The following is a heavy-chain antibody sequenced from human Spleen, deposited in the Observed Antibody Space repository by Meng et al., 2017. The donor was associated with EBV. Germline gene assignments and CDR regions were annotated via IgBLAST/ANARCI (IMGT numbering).Heavy chain of an antibody. CDR3: ARDVGRDYFDP. CDR2: ISNIGRT. CDR1: VCSLSTGGYD. J-gene: IGHJ4*02. Sequence: QLYPDHYGLEPVEPFQTLSLHWYVAVCSLSTGGYDCSSSRQPPGKGLALIGYISNIGRTYYNPSLKSRVPISVDTSKKQFSLKLSSVTAADTAVYYCARDVGRDYFDPWGRGTLVTVSS. V-gene: IGHV4-30-4*01.